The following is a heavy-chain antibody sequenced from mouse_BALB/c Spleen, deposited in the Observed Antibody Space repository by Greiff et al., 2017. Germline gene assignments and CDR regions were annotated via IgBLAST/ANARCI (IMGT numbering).Heavy chain of an antibody. CDR1: GFNIKDYY. CDR3: NAARATSLFAY. Sequence: EVQLQESGAELVRSGASVKLSCTASGFNIKDYYMHWVKQRPEQGLEWIGWIDPENGDTEYAPKFQGKATMTADTSSNTAYLQLSSLTSEDTAVYYCNAARATSLFAYWAKGLWSLSLQ. J-gene: IGHJ3*01. CDR2: IDPENGDT. V-gene: IGHV14-4*02. D-gene: IGHD3-1*01.